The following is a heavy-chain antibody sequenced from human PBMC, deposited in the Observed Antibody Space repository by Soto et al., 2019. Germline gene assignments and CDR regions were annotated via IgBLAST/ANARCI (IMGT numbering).Heavy chain of an antibody. Sequence: GGSLRLSCAASGFTFSNYAMSWVRQAPGKGLEWVSVIYSGGSTYYADSVKGRFTISRDNSKNTLYLQMNSLRAEDTAVYYCASVLLWAFDIWGKGTMVTVSS. CDR3: ASVLLWAFDI. J-gene: IGHJ3*02. D-gene: IGHD3-10*01. CDR1: GFTFSNYA. CDR2: IYSGGST. V-gene: IGHV3-66*01.